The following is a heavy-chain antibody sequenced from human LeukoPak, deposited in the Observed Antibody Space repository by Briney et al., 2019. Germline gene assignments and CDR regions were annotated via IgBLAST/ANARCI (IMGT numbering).Heavy chain of an antibody. CDR3: ARMYIVVVPAASHYGMDV. CDR1: VGIFSSYA. J-gene: IGHJ6*04. V-gene: IGHV1-69*13. Sequence: GASVKVSCMASVGIFSSYATSWVRQAPRQGLGGMVGIIPIFGTANYAQKFQSRVTLTADESTSTAYMEPSSLRSEDTAVYYCARMYIVVVPAASHYGMDVWGKGTTVTVSS. D-gene: IGHD2-2*01. CDR2: IIPIFGTA.